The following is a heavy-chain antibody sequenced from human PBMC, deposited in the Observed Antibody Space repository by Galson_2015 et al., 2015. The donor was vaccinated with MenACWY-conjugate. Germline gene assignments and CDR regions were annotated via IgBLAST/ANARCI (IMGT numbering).Heavy chain of an antibody. Sequence: SLRLSCAASAFTFSYYDMHWVRHATGQGLEWVSAIGVGGDTYYLDSVKGRFTISRENAKNSLYLQMNSLRAEDTAVYYCAREVRDDYSSGWDLDYWGQAILVTVSS. CDR1: AFTFSYYD. CDR2: IGVGGDT. CDR3: AREVRDDYSSGWDLDY. J-gene: IGHJ4*02. V-gene: IGHV3-13*01. D-gene: IGHD6-19*01.